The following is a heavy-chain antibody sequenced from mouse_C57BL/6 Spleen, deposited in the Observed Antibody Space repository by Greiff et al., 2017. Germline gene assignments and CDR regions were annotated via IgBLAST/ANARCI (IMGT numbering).Heavy chain of an antibody. D-gene: IGHD1-1*01. Sequence: EVQLQQSGPGMVKPSQSLSLTCTVTGYSITSGYDWHWIRHFPGNKLEWMGYISYSGSTNYNPSLKSRISITHDTSKNHFFLKLNSVTTEDTATYYCARDNYGAMDYWGQGTSVTVSS. CDR1: GYSITSGYD. J-gene: IGHJ4*01. V-gene: IGHV3-1*01. CDR3: ARDNYGAMDY. CDR2: ISYSGST.